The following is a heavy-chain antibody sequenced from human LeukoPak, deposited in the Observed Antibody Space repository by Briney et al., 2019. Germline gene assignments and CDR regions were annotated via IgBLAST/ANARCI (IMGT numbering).Heavy chain of an antibody. Sequence: ASVKVSCKASGYTFTNCGITWVRQAPGQGLEWMGWISAYNGNTKYAQKFQGRVTMTTDTSTSTAYMELRSLRSDDTAVYYCARDLRRGSSSWYVSGGDYWGQGTLVTVSS. J-gene: IGHJ4*02. CDR1: GYTFTNCG. CDR3: ARDLRRGSSSWYVSGGDY. CDR2: ISAYNGNT. D-gene: IGHD6-13*01. V-gene: IGHV1-18*01.